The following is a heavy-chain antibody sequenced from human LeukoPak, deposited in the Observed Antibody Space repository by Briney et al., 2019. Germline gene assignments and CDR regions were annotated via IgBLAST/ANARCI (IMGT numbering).Heavy chain of an antibody. CDR3: AKGLSGDFDY. Sequence: GGSLRLSCAASGFTFSNYAMSWVRQAPGKGLEWVSGISGSGHSTYHADSVKGRFTISRDNSKNTLYLHMNSLRAEDTAVYYCAKGLSGDFDYWGQGTLVTVSS. V-gene: IGHV3-23*01. CDR2: ISGSGHST. J-gene: IGHJ4*02. CDR1: GFTFSNYA. D-gene: IGHD5-24*01.